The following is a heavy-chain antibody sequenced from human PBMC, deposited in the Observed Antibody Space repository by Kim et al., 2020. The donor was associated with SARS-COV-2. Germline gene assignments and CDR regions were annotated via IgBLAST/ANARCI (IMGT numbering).Heavy chain of an antibody. CDR2: IGIDGDT. D-gene: IGHD3-10*01. Sequence: GGSLRLSCAASGFTLSSYDMHWVRQTTGKGLEWVSGIGIDGDTYYPASGKGRFTISRENAKNSLYLQMNSLRDGDTAVYYCAREPPKRRYYYGSGNYYNYYFYGMDVWGQGTTVTVSS. CDR3: AREPPKRRYYYGSGNYYNYYFYGMDV. CDR1: GFTLSSYD. V-gene: IGHV3-13*04. J-gene: IGHJ6*02.